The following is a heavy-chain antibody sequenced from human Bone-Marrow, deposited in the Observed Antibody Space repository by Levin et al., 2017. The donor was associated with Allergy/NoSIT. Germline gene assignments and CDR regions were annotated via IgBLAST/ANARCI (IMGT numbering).Heavy chain of an antibody. CDR3: ARWGQGTATTVLPFDV. CDR1: GFTFSNSW. CDR2: IKKDGSEK. J-gene: IGHJ3*01. Sequence: PSETLSLTCAASGFTFSNSWMSWLRQAPGKGLEWVADIKKDGSEKYYVDSVKGRFTISRDNGKSSLFLEMNSLRAEDTAVYYCARWGQGTATTVLPFDVWGQGTMVTVSP. D-gene: IGHD4-17*01. V-gene: IGHV3-7*03.